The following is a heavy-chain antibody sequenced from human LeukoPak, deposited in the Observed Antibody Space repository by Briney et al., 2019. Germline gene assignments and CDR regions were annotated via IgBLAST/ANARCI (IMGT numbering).Heavy chain of an antibody. D-gene: IGHD5-24*01. J-gene: IGHJ4*02. CDR1: GFTFSSYW. Sequence: GGSLRLSCAASGFTFSSYWMHWVRQAPGKGLVWVSRINSDGSSTSYADSVKGRFTISRDNSKNTLYLQMNSLRAEDTAVYYCAKEDGYNGGEDYWGQGTLVTVSS. V-gene: IGHV3-74*01. CDR2: INSDGSST. CDR3: AKEDGYNGGEDY.